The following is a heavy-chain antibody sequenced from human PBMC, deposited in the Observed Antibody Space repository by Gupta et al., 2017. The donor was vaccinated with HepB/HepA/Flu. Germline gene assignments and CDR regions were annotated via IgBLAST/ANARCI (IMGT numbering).Heavy chain of an antibody. V-gene: IGHV4-34*01. CDR1: GGSFSGYY. J-gene: IGHJ3*02. CDR2: INHSGST. CDR3: ARDKPAYCSSTSCDAFDI. D-gene: IGHD2-2*01. Sequence: QVQLQQWGAGLLKPSETLSLTCAVYGGSFSGYYWSWIRQPPGKGLEWIGEINHSGSTNYNPSLKSRVTISVDTSKNQFSLKLSSVTAADTAVYYCARDKPAYCSSTSCDAFDIWGQGTMVTVSS.